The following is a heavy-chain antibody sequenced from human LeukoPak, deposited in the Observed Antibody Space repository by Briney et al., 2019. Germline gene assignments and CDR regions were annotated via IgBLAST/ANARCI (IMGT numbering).Heavy chain of an antibody. CDR3: ARDHSPGWFDP. Sequence: GGSLRLSCAVSGFPFIMHEMTWVRQAPGKGLVWVSRISGDGGTTAYADSVKGRFTISRDNAKNALYLQMNSLRAEDTAVYYCARDHSPGWFDPWGQGTLVTVSS. V-gene: IGHV3-74*01. J-gene: IGHJ5*02. CDR2: ISGDGGTT. CDR1: GFPFIMHE. D-gene: IGHD4-11*01.